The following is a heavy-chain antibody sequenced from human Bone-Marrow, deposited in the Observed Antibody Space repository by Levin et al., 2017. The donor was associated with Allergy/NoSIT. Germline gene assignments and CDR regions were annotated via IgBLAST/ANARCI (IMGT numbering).Heavy chain of an antibody. CDR1: GGSISNYY. D-gene: IGHD5-18*01. V-gene: IGHV4-59*01. Sequence: SSETLSLTCTVSGGSISNYYWSWIRQSPGRALEWIGYVYYSGSTNYNPSLQGRVTISVDSSKNQFSLHLSPVTAADTAVYYCAKYDRGYSYGVYYWGQGNLVIVSP. CDR2: VYYSGST. CDR3: AKYDRGYSYGVYY. J-gene: IGHJ4*02.